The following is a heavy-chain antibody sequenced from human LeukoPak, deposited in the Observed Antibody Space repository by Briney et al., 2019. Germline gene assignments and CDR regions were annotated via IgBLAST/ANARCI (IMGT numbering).Heavy chain of an antibody. CDR2: IYYSGST. CDR1: GGSISSSSYY. Sequence: PSETLSLTCTVSGGSISSSSYYWGWIHQPPGKGLEWIGSIYYSGSTYYNPSLKSRVTISADTSKNQFSLKLSSVTAADTAVYYCARARLLLYYFDYWGQGTLVTVSS. V-gene: IGHV4-39*07. D-gene: IGHD2-2*01. J-gene: IGHJ4*02. CDR3: ARARLLLYYFDY.